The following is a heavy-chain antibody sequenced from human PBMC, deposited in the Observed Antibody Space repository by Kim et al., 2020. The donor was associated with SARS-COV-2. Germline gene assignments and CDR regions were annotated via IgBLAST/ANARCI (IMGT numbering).Heavy chain of an antibody. V-gene: IGHV1-3*01. CDR3: ASQAPRITIFGVVRTAAASDAFDI. D-gene: IGHD3-3*01. Sequence: ASVKVSCKASGYTFTSYAMHWVRQAPGQRLEWMGWINAGNGNTKYSQKFQGRVTITMDTSASTAYMELSSLRSEDTAVYYCASQAPRITIFGVVRTAAASDAFDIWGQGTMVTVSS. CDR1: GYTFTSYA. J-gene: IGHJ3*02. CDR2: INAGNGNT.